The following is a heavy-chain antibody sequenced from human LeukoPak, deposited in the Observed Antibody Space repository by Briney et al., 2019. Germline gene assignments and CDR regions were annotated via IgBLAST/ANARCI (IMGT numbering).Heavy chain of an antibody. J-gene: IGHJ4*02. D-gene: IGHD6-19*01. CDR1: GGSISSSSYY. CDR2: IYYSGST. V-gene: IGHV4-39*07. Sequence: SETLSLTCTVSGGSISSSSYYWGWIRQPPGKGLEWIGSIYYSGSTYYNPSLKSRVTISVDTSKNQFSLKLSSVTAADTAVYYCARDWLGKYFDYWGQGTLVTVSS. CDR3: ARDWLGKYFDY.